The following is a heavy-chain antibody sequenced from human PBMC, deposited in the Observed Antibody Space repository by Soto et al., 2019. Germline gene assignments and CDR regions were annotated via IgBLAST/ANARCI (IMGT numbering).Heavy chain of an antibody. CDR1: GFTFSSYA. D-gene: IGHD2-15*01. CDR2: VSIGGST. Sequence: DVQLLESGGGLVQPEGSLRLSCAASGFTFSSYAMGWVRQGPGKGLEWVAVVSIGGSTHYADSVRGRFTISRDNSKNTLSLQMNSLTAEATALYFCEKRRGAGGHFDYWGQGALVTVSS. CDR3: EKRRGAGGHFDY. J-gene: IGHJ4*02. V-gene: IGHV3-23*01.